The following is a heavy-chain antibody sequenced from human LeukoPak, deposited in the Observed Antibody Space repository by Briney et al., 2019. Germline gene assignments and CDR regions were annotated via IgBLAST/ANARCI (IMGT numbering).Heavy chain of an antibody. D-gene: IGHD6-19*01. CDR2: IYHSGST. CDR1: GGSIISSNW. V-gene: IGHV4-4*02. Sequence: PSGALSLTCAVSGGSIISSNWWSWVRQPPGKGLEWIGEIYHSGSTNYNPSLKSRVTISVDKSKNQFSLKLSSVTAADTAVYYCARDPRGAVAAFDYWGQGTLVTVSS. J-gene: IGHJ4*02. CDR3: ARDPRGAVAAFDY.